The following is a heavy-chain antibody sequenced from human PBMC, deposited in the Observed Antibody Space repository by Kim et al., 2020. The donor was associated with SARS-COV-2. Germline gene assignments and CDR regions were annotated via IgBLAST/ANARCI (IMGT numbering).Heavy chain of an antibody. V-gene: IGHV5-51*01. CDR2: LYPGDSDT. CDR3: ARPPVDDILSRPGDY. Sequence: GESLKISYKGSVYSFTSYWIGWVRQMPGKGLEWMGILYPGDSDTSYSPSFQGQVPIPADKSISTAYLQWSSLKAAYTAMYYCARPPVDDILSRPGDYWGQGTLLTVSS. J-gene: IGHJ4*02. CDR1: VYSFTSYW. D-gene: IGHD3-9*01.